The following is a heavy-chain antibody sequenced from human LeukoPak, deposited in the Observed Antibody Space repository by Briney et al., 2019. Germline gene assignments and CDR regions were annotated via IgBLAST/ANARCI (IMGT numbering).Heavy chain of an antibody. D-gene: IGHD3-16*01. CDR1: GFALGVHA. CDR2: IGGPAET. CDR3: AKDWTSHNGVYDCLDF. V-gene: IGHV3-23*01. J-gene: IGHJ4*02. Sequence: GGSLRLSCAASGFALGVHAMTWVRQAPGKGPKWVATIGGPAETFYADSVKGRFTISRDNSRNTLYLQMNSLRAEDSALYYCAKDWTSHNGVYDCLDFWGQGTRVTVSS.